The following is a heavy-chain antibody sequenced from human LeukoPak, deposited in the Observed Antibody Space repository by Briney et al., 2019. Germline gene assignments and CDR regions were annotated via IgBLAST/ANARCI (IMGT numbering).Heavy chain of an antibody. D-gene: IGHD6-19*01. CDR1: GGTFSSYA. CDR2: LIPILGIA. Sequence: GASVKVSCKASGGTFSSYAISWVRQAPGQGLEWMGRLIPILGIANYAQNFQGRVTITADKSTSTAYMELSSLRSEDTAVYYCARERIAVAGTDAFDIWGQGTMVTVSS. V-gene: IGHV1-69*04. J-gene: IGHJ3*02. CDR3: ARERIAVAGTDAFDI.